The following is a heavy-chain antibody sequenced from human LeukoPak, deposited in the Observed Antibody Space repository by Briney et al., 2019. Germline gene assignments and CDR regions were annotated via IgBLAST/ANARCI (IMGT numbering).Heavy chain of an antibody. V-gene: IGHV4-30-4*08. CDR1: GGSISSGDYY. CDR3: ARVNVVVVPAARGTYYYYYMDV. D-gene: IGHD2-2*01. Sequence: SETLSLTCTVSGGSISSGDYYWSWIRQPPGKGLEWIGYIYYSGSTYYNPSLKSRVTISVDTSKNQFSLKLSSVTAADTAVYYCARVNVVVVPAARGTYYYYYMDVWGKGTTVTVSS. J-gene: IGHJ6*03. CDR2: IYYSGST.